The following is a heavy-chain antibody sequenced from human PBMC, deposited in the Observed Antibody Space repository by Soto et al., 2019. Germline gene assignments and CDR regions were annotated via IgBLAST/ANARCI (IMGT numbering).Heavy chain of an antibody. V-gene: IGHV4-34*01. CDR1: GGSFSGYY. CDR3: ARERGVLLWFWELQYFDY. Sequence: QVQLQQWGAGLLKTSETLSLTCAVYGGSFSGYYWSWIRQPPGQGLEWIGEINHSGSTNYNPSLRSRVTLSVDTSNNQFSLKLSSVTAAVTAVYYCARERGVLLWFWELQYFDYGGQGTLVTVSS. D-gene: IGHD3-10*01. CDR2: INHSGST. J-gene: IGHJ4*02.